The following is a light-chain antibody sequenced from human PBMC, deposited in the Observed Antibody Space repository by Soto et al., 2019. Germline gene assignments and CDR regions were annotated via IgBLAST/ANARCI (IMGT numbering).Light chain of an antibody. CDR2: KVS. J-gene: IGKJ1*01. Sequence: DVVMTQSPLSLPVTLGQPASISCRSSQSLVYKDGNTYLNWFHQRPGQSPRRLIYKVSNRDSGVPDRFSGSGSGTDFTLKISRVEAEDVGVYYCMQGTQWPPTFGQGTKVDIK. CDR1: QSLVYKDGNTY. V-gene: IGKV2-30*01. CDR3: MQGTQWPPT.